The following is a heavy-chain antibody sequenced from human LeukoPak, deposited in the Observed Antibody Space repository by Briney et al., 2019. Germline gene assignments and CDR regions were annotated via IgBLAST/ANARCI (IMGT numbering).Heavy chain of an antibody. Sequence: SSETLSLTCTVSGGSTSSYYWSWIRQPPGKGLEWIGYIYYSGSTNYNPSLKSRVTISVDTSKNQFSLKLSSVTAADTAVYYCARHSYYGSGLRPYYGMDVWGQGTTVTVSS. V-gene: IGHV4-59*08. CDR2: IYYSGST. CDR1: GGSTSSYY. D-gene: IGHD3-10*01. J-gene: IGHJ6*02. CDR3: ARHSYYGSGLRPYYGMDV.